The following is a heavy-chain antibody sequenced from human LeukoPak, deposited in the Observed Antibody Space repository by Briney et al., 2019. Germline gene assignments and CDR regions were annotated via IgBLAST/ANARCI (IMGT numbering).Heavy chain of an antibody. Sequence: GGSLRLSCAASGFTFSSYEMNWVRQAPGKGLEWVSYISSSGSTIYYADSVKGRFTISRDNAKNSLYLQMNSLRAEDTAAYYCARDNYDSSGYYFDWGQGTLVTVSS. J-gene: IGHJ4*02. D-gene: IGHD3-22*01. CDR3: ARDNYDSSGYYFD. CDR1: GFTFSSYE. V-gene: IGHV3-48*03. CDR2: ISSSGSTI.